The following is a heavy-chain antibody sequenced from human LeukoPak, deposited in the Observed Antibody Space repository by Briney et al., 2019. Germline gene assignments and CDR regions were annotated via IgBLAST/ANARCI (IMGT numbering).Heavy chain of an antibody. CDR2: IYHSGST. V-gene: IGHV4-38-2*02. J-gene: IGHJ4*02. Sequence: SETLSLTCTVSGGSISSYYWSWIRQPPGKGLEWIGSIYHSGSTYYNPSLKSRVTISVDTSKNQFSLKLSSVTAADTAVYYCARVSDSGSYYQFDYWGQGTLVTVSS. D-gene: IGHD1-26*01. CDR3: ARVSDSGSYYQFDY. CDR1: GGSISSYY.